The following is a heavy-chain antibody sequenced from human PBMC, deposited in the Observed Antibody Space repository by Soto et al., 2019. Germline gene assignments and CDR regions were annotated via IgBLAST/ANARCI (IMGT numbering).Heavy chain of an antibody. CDR1: GFTFSSYS. CDR3: ARGTADYYDSSGYFEY. Sequence: GGSLRLSCAASGFTFSSYSMNWVRQAPGKGLEWVSCISSSRSYIYYADSVKGRFSISRDNAKNSLYLQVNSLRAEDTAVYYCARGTADYYDSSGYFEYWGQGTQVTV. J-gene: IGHJ4*02. D-gene: IGHD3-22*01. V-gene: IGHV3-21*06. CDR2: ISSSRSYI.